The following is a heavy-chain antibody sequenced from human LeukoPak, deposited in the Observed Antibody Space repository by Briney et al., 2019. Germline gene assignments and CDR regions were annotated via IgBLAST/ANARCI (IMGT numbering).Heavy chain of an antibody. J-gene: IGHJ6*03. CDR2: IYYSGST. CDR1: GDSISSSNYY. Sequence: SETLSLTCTVSGDSISSSNYYWGWIRQPPGKGLEWIGNIYYSGSTYYNPSLKSRLTISVDTPKNQFSLKLSSVTAADTAVYYCARHLKTDYYYYYYMDVWGKGTTVTVSS. CDR3: ARHLKTDYYYYYYMDV. V-gene: IGHV4-39*07.